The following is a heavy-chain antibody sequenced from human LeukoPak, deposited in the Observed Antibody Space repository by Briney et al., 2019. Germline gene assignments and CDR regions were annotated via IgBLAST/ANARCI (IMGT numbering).Heavy chain of an antibody. J-gene: IGHJ4*02. CDR2: VSSSSSTK. Sequence: GGSLRLSCTASGFTFSTYTMNWVRQAPGKGLEWVSYVSSSSSTKHYADSVKGRFTISRDNSKNTLYLQMNSLRAEDTAVYYCARGRRQFDYWGQGTLVTVSS. V-gene: IGHV3-48*01. CDR1: GFTFSTYT. CDR3: ARGRRQFDY.